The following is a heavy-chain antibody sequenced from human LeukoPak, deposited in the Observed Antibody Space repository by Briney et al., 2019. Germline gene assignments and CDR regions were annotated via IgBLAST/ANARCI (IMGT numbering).Heavy chain of an antibody. CDR1: GYSFTNYW. CDR2: IYPGDSDS. CDR3: ARHSSSSMGRVPPYYYYYMDV. Sequence: GESLKISCKGFGYSFTNYWIGWVRQMPGKGPEWMGIIYPGDSDSRYSPSFQGQVTFSADKSISTAYLQWSSLKASDTAMYYCARHSSSSMGRVPPYYYYYMDVWGKGTTVTVSS. J-gene: IGHJ6*03. D-gene: IGHD6-6*01. V-gene: IGHV5-51*01.